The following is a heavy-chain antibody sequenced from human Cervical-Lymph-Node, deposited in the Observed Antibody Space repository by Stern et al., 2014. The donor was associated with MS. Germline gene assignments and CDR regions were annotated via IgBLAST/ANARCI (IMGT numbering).Heavy chain of an antibody. CDR3: ARDHFTTSLDV. V-gene: IGHV4-31*03. Sequence: QVQLVESGPGLVKPSQTLSLTCTVSGGSISSDNYYWTWIRQHPGQGLEWIGHIYYSGTTSYNPSLKSRVSITVDTSKNLFSLRLSSVTAADTAVYYCARDHFTTSLDVWGHGTTVTVS. J-gene: IGHJ6*02. CDR1: GGSISSDNYY. CDR2: IYYSGTT. D-gene: IGHD2-2*01.